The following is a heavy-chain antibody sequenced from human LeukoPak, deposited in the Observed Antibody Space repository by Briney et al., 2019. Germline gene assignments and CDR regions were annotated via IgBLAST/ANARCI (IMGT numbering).Heavy chain of an antibody. J-gene: IGHJ3*02. CDR2: IYTSGST. CDR1: GGSLSNYY. V-gene: IGHV4-4*07. D-gene: IGHD2-2*01. Sequence: SKTLSLTCNVSGGSLSNYYWSWIRQPAGKGLELIGRIYTSGSTNYNPSLKSRVTMSVDTSKNQFSLKLSSVTAADTAVYYCARSRCSSISCASRGAFDIWGQGTMVTVSS. CDR3: ARSRCSSISCASRGAFDI.